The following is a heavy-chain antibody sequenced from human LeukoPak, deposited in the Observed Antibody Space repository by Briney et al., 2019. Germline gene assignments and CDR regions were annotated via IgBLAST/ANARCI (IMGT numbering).Heavy chain of an antibody. CDR2: ISSSSSTI. J-gene: IGHJ6*03. D-gene: IGHD1-26*01. CDR1: GFTFSSYS. Sequence: GGSLRLSCAASGFTFSSYSMNWVRQAPGKGLEWVSYISSSSSTIYYADSVKGRFTISRHNTKNSLYLQMNSLRAEDTAVYYCARDLILPKWEPSDYYYYYMDVWGKGTTVTVSS. CDR3: ARDLILPKWEPSDYYYYYMDV. V-gene: IGHV3-48*01.